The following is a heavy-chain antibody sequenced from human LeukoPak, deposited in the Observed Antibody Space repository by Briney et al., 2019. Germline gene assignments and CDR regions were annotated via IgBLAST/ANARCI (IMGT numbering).Heavy chain of an antibody. CDR1: GGSFSGYY. Sequence: SETLSLXCAVYGGSFSGYYWSWIRQPPGRGLEWIGEINHSGSTNYNPSLKSRVTISVDTSKNQFSLKLSSVTAADTAVYYCARGGGLSIVVVPAAIWFDPWGQGTLVTVSS. CDR2: INHSGST. V-gene: IGHV4-34*01. D-gene: IGHD2-2*01. CDR3: ARGGGLSIVVVPAAIWFDP. J-gene: IGHJ5*02.